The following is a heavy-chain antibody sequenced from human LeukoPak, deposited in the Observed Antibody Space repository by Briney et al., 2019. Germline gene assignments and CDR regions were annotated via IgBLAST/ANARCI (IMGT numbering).Heavy chain of an antibody. V-gene: IGHV1-18*04. D-gene: IGHD6-13*01. CDR1: GYMFTSYG. Sequence: ASVKVSCKASGYMFTSYGISWVRKAPGQGLEWMGWISSYNGNTDYAQNLQDRVTMTTDTSTSTAYMELRSLTSDDTAVYYCARDQGYTSSPYYFDYWGQGSLVTVSS. J-gene: IGHJ4*02. CDR2: ISSYNGNT. CDR3: ARDQGYTSSPYYFDY.